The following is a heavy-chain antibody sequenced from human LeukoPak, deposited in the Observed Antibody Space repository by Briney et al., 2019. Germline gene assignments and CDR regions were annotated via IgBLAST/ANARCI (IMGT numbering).Heavy chain of an antibody. CDR2: ISGSGGST. J-gene: IGHJ4*02. Sequence: GGSLRLSCAASGFTFSSYAMSWVRQAPGKGLEWVSAISGSGGSTYYADSVKGRFTISRDNSKNTLYLQMNSLRAEDTAVYHCATLETGDHHFDYWGQGTLVTVSS. CDR3: ATLETGDHHFDY. V-gene: IGHV3-23*01. D-gene: IGHD7-27*01. CDR1: GFTFSSYA.